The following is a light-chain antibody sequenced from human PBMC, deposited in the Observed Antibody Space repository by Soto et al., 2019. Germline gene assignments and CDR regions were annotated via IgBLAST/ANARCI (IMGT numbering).Light chain of an antibody. V-gene: IGLV3-21*04. J-gene: IGLJ1*01. CDR1: NIGSKS. Sequence: SYELTQPPSVSVAPGKTARITCGGNNIGSKSVHWYQQKPGQAPVLVIYYDSDRPSRIPERFSGSNSGNTATLTISRVEAGYDADYYCQVWDSSSAQGVFGTGTKLTVL. CDR3: QVWDSSSAQGV. CDR2: YDS.